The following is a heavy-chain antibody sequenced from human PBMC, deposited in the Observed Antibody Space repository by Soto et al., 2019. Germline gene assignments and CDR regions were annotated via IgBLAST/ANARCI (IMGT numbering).Heavy chain of an antibody. V-gene: IGHV3-48*02. CDR2: FGTSRKYI. CDR3: VRDHDWAFAF. D-gene: IGHD3-9*01. CDR1: GYTVSVYS. J-gene: IGHJ4*03. Sequence: PSCCLELASAASGYTVSVYSMTWVRQAPGKGLEWVSYFGTSRKYIFYADSVRGRFTISRDDAKNSVYLQLNSLRDEDTAVYYCVRDHDWAFAFWGQGTLVTVSS.